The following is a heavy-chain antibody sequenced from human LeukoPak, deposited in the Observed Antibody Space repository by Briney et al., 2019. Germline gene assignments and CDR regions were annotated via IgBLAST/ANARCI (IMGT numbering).Heavy chain of an antibody. V-gene: IGHV3-48*03. D-gene: IGHD6-13*01. CDR3: ARGPTAGHYYYYYYMDV. CDR2: ISSSGSTI. CDR1: GFTFSSYE. J-gene: IGHJ6*03. Sequence: GGSLRLSCAASGFTFSSYEMNWVRQAPGKGLEWVSYISSSGSTIYYADSVKGRFTISRDNAKNSLYLQMNSLRAEDTAVYYCARGPTAGHYYYYYYMDVWGKGTTVTISS.